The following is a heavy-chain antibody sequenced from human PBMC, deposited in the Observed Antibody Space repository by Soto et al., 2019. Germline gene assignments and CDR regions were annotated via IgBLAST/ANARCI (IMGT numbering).Heavy chain of an antibody. V-gene: IGHV4-38-2*01. D-gene: IGHD6-19*01. CDR3: ARARIVVAGTIVDY. J-gene: IGHJ4*02. CDR1: GYSIRSGYY. CDR2: IYHSGNT. Sequence: SETLSLTCAVSGYSIRSGYYCGWIRQPPGKGLEWIGSIYHSGNTYYNPSLKSRVTISVDTSKNHFSLKLSSVTAADTAVYYCARARIVVAGTIVDYWGQGTLVT.